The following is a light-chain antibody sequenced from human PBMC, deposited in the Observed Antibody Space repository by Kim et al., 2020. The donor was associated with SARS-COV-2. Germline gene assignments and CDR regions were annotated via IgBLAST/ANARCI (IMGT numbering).Light chain of an antibody. CDR2: DAS. CDR3: QQRSNWPPIT. J-gene: IGKJ5*01. V-gene: IGKV3-11*01. CDR1: Y. Sequence: YLAWYQQKPGQAPRLLIYDASNRATGIPARFSGSGSGTDFTLTISSLEPEDFAVYYCQQRSNWPPITFGQGTRLEIK.